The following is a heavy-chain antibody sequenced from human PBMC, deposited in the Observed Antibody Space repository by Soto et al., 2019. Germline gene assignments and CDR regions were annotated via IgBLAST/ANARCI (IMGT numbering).Heavy chain of an antibody. V-gene: IGHV3-23*01. D-gene: IGHD6-6*01. CDR3: AKAACPIYNQLLPHSDFDY. CDR2: ISGSGGST. Sequence: RHSCAAAEVPCISLAMSRVRKTQGKGLEWVSAISGSGGSTYYADSVKGRFTISRDNSKNTLYLQMNSLRAEDTAVYYCAKAACPIYNQLLPHSDFDYWGQGPLVSVPS. CDR1: EVPCISLA. J-gene: IGHJ4*02.